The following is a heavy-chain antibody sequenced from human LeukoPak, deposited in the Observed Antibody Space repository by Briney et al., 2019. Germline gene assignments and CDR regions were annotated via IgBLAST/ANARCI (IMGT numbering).Heavy chain of an antibody. Sequence: GKSLRLSCAASGFTFGGYPIHWVRQAPGKGLEWVANIKQDGSKKSYVDSVKGRFTISRDNAKNSLYLQMNSLRAEDTAIYYCTRVGYIDEGIDYWGQGTLVTVSS. V-gene: IGHV3-7*04. CDR1: GFTFGGYP. D-gene: IGHD5-24*01. CDR3: TRVGYIDEGIDY. J-gene: IGHJ4*02. CDR2: IKQDGSKK.